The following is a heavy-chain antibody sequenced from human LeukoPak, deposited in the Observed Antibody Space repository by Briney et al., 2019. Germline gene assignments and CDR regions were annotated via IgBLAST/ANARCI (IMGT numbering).Heavy chain of an antibody. D-gene: IGHD1-26*01. J-gene: IGHJ3*02. Sequence: ASVKDSCKTSGYSFTSYYIHWVRQAPAQGLEWMGIINPSGGSTTYAQKFQGRLTMASDTSTSTVYMELSSLRSEDTAMYYCARSSAYYNEADIWGQGTMVTVSS. V-gene: IGHV1-46*01. CDR3: ARSSAYYNEADI. CDR1: GYSFTSYY. CDR2: INPSGGST.